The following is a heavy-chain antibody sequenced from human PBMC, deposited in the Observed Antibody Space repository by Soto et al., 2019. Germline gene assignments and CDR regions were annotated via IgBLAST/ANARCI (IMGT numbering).Heavy chain of an antibody. CDR1: GSTFTSYY. J-gene: IGHJ3*02. D-gene: IGHD2-8*02. V-gene: IGHV1-46*01. CDR2: INPSGGNT. CDR3: AYDVLEMATPDAFDI. Sequence: ASVKVSCKASGSTFTSYYMHWVRQAPGQGLEWMGIINPSGGNTNYAQKLQGRVTMTTDTSTSTAYMELRSLRSDDTAVYYCAYDVLEMATPDAFDIWGQGTMVTVSS.